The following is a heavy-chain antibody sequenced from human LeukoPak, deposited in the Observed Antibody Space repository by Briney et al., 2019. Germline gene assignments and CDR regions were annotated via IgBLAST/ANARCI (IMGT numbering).Heavy chain of an antibody. Sequence: GGSLRLSCAAPGFTFSNYNMNWVRQAPGKGLEWVSSITSSSTYIYYADSVKGRFSISRDNAKNSLFLQMNSLRAEDTAVYYCVRDRSPGYFDYWGQGTLVTVSS. CDR3: VRDRSPGYFDY. CDR1: GFTFSNYN. J-gene: IGHJ4*02. CDR2: ITSSSTYI. V-gene: IGHV3-21*01. D-gene: IGHD3-10*01.